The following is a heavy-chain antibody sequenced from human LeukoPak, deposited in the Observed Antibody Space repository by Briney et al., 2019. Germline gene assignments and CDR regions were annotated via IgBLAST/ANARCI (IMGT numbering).Heavy chain of an antibody. J-gene: IGHJ3*02. Sequence: GGSLRLSCAASGFTFSSYWMSWVRQAPGKWREWVANIKQDGSEKYYVDSVKGRFTISRDNAKNSLYLQMNSLRADDTAVYYSARILRYFDRRAFDIWGQGTMVTVSS. V-gene: IGHV3-7*01. D-gene: IGHD3-9*01. CDR1: GFTFSSYW. CDR3: ARILRYFDRRAFDI. CDR2: IKQDGSEK.